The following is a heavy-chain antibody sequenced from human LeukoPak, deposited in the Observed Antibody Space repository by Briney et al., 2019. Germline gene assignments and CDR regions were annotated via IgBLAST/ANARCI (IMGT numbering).Heavy chain of an antibody. CDR3: ARGGRVRGIVVVVAAYFDY. Sequence: ASVTVSCKASGYTFTSYGFSWVRQAPGQGLEWMGWISAYNGNTNYAQKLQGRVTMTTDTSTSTAYMELRSLRSDDTAVYYCARGGRVRGIVVVVAAYFDYWAREPWSPSPQ. CDR1: GYTFTSYG. D-gene: IGHD2-15*01. V-gene: IGHV1-18*01. CDR2: ISAYNGNT. J-gene: IGHJ4*02.